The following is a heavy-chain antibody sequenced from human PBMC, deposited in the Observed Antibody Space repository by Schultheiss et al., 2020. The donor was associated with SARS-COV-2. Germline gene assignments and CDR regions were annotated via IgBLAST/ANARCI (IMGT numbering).Heavy chain of an antibody. J-gene: IGHJ4*02. CDR2: ISYDGSNK. CDR3: ARGPGGGYVFEH. D-gene: IGHD3-10*02. Sequence: GESLKISCVASGFTFSSYAMHWVRQAPGKGLEWVAVISYDGSNKYYADSVKGRFTISRDNAKSSLFLQMNSLRDEDTAVYYCARGPGGGYVFEHWGQGTLVTVSS. V-gene: IGHV3-30-3*01. CDR1: GFTFSSYA.